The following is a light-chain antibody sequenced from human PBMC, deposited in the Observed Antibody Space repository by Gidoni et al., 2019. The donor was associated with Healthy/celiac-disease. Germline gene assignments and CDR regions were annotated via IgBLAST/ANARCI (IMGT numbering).Light chain of an antibody. CDR3: QQYNNRVGS. CDR1: QSVSSN. CDR2: GAS. V-gene: IGKV3-15*01. Sequence: EIVMTQSPATLSVSPGERATLSCRASQSVSSNLAWYQQKPGQAHRLLIYGASTRATGIPARFSGSGSGTEFTLTISSLQSEDFAVYYCQQYNNRVGSFGQGTKLEIK. J-gene: IGKJ2*04.